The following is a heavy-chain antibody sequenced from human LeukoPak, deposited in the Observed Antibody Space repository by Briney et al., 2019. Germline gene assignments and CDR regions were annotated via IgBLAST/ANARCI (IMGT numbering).Heavy chain of an antibody. V-gene: IGHV5-51*01. Sequence: GESLKISCKGSGYSLTSYWIGWVRQMPGKGLEWMGIIYPGDSDTRYSPSFQGQVTISADKSISTAYLQWSSLKALDTAMYYCARRHSGWSTIYGAYNWFDPWGQGTLVTVSS. CDR2: IYPGDSDT. CDR1: GYSLTSYW. J-gene: IGHJ5*02. D-gene: IGHD6-19*01. CDR3: ARRHSGWSTIYGAYNWFDP.